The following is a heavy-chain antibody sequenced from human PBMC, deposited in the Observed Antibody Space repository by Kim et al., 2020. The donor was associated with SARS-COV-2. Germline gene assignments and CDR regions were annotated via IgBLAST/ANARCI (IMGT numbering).Heavy chain of an antibody. CDR1: GGSISSSSYY. Sequence: SETLSLTCTVSGGSISSSSYYWGWIRQPPGKGLEWIGSIYYSGSTYYNPSLKSRVTISVDTSKNQFSLKLSSVTAADTAVYYCASVFQLAHHAFDIWGQGTMVTVSS. D-gene: IGHD6-13*01. CDR3: ASVFQLAHHAFDI. V-gene: IGHV4-39*01. J-gene: IGHJ3*02. CDR2: IYYSGST.